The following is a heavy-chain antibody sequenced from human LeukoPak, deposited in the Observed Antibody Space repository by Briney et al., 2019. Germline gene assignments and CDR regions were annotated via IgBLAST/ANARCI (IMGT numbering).Heavy chain of an antibody. CDR2: MNPNSGNT. CDR1: GYTFTSYD. V-gene: IGHV1-8*01. CDR3: ARGLGNYDILTGYYTYYGMDV. J-gene: IGHJ6*02. D-gene: IGHD3-9*01. Sequence: ASVKVSCKASGYTFTSYDINWVRQATGQGLEWMGWMNPNSGNTGYAQKFQGRVTMTRNTSISTAYMELSSLRSEDTAVYYCARGLGNYDILTGYYTYYGMDVWAKGPRSPSP.